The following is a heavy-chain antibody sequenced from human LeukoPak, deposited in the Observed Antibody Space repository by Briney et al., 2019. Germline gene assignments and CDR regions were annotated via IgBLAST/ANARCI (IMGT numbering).Heavy chain of an antibody. J-gene: IGHJ6*02. Sequence: GASVKVSCKASGYTFTSYAMHWVRQAPGQRLEWMGWINAGNGNTKYSQKFQGRVTITRDTSASTAYMELSSLRSEDTAVYYCARELGYCSGGSCYSIGQYGMDVWGQGTTVTVSS. D-gene: IGHD2-15*01. V-gene: IGHV1-3*01. CDR2: INAGNGNT. CDR1: GYTFTSYA. CDR3: ARELGYCSGGSCYSIGQYGMDV.